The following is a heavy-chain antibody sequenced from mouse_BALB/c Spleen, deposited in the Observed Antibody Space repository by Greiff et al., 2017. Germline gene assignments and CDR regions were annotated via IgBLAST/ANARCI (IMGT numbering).Heavy chain of an antibody. CDR3: ARESRDYAMDY. J-gene: IGHJ4*01. CDR2: ISSGSSTI. CDR1: GFTFSSYG. V-gene: IGHV5-17*02. Sequence: EVQLVESGADLVKPGGSLKLSCAASGFTFSSYGMSWVRQTPDKRLEWVATISSGSSTIYYADTVKGRFTISRDNPKNTLFLQMTSLRSEDTAMYYCARESRDYAMDYWGQGTSVTVSS.